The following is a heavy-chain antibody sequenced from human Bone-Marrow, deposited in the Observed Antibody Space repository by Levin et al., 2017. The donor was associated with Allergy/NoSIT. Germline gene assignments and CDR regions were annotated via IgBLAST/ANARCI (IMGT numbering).Heavy chain of an antibody. CDR3: ARGRGWEQRVSMDV. D-gene: IGHD1-26*01. V-gene: IGHV3-21*01. CDR1: GFTFSSYS. Sequence: GESLKISCAASGFTFSSYSMNWVRQAPGKGLEWVSSISSSSSYIYYADSVKGRFTISRDNAKNSLYLQMNSLRAEDTAVYYCARGRGWEQRVSMDVWGQGTTVTVSS. J-gene: IGHJ6*02. CDR2: ISSSSSYI.